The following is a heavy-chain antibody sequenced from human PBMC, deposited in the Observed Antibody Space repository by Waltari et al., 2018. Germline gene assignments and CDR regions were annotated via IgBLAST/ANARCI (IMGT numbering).Heavy chain of an antibody. D-gene: IGHD3-3*01. J-gene: IGHJ4*02. CDR2: IRNDGTHK. Sequence: QVNLVESGGGVVQPGGSLRLSCAAPGFSLSNDGLHWVRQAPGKGLEWVAFIRNDGTHKYSVDSVKGRFTISRDNSKNTLFLQMNSLRPEDTAVYYCAKDYTSYDYWSGALGYWGQGTLVTVSS. V-gene: IGHV3-30*02. CDR1: GFSLSNDG. CDR3: AKDYTSYDYWSGALGY.